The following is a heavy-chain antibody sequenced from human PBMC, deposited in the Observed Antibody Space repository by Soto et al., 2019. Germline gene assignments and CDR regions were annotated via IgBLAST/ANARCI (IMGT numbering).Heavy chain of an antibody. J-gene: IGHJ6*02. CDR3: ARVDVVVPAAPSSYYYYGMDV. CDR1: GFTFSSYW. D-gene: IGHD2-2*01. V-gene: IGHV3-7*03. Sequence: EVQLVESGGGLVQPGGSLRLSCAASGFTFSSYWMSLVRQAPGKGLEWVANIKQDGSEKYYVDSVKGRFTISRDHAKNSLYLQMNSLRAEDTAVYYCARVDVVVPAAPSSYYYYGMDVWGQGTTVTVSS. CDR2: IKQDGSEK.